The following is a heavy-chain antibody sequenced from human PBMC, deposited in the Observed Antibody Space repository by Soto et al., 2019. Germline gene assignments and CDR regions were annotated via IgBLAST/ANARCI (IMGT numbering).Heavy chain of an antibody. CDR2: ISYDGSNK. Sequence: GGSLRLSCAASGFTFSSYAMHWVRQAPGKGLEWVAVISYDGSNKYYADSVKGRFTISRDNSKNTLYLQMNSLRAEDTAVYYCARDFPRLRYFDWLNICNWFDPWGQGTLVTVSS. V-gene: IGHV3-30-3*01. CDR1: GFTFSSYA. D-gene: IGHD3-9*01. J-gene: IGHJ5*02. CDR3: ARDFPRLRYFDWLNICNWFDP.